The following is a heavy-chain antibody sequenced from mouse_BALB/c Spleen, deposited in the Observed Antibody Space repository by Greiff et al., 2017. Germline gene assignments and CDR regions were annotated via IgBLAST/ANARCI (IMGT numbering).Heavy chain of an antibody. J-gene: IGHJ3*01. Sequence: VQLQQSGPELVKPGASVKISCKASGYTFTDYNMHWVKQSHGKSLEWIGYIYPYNGGTGYNQKFKSKATLTVDNSSSTAYMELRSLTSEDSAVYYCARGYDAWFAYWGQGTLVTVSA. CDR2: IYPYNGGT. V-gene: IGHV1S29*02. CDR3: ARGYDAWFAY. D-gene: IGHD2-14*01. CDR1: GYTFTDYN.